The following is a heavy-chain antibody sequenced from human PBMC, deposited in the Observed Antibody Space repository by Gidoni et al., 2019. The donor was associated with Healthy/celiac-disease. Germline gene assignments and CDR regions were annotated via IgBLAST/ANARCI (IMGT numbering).Heavy chain of an antibody. CDR2: IYYSGST. CDR1: GGSISSSSYY. CDR3: ARSRIAVAEVDY. J-gene: IGHJ4*02. D-gene: IGHD6-19*01. V-gene: IGHV4-39*07. Sequence: QLQLQESGPGLVKPSETLSLTCTVSGGSISSSSYYWGWIRQPPGKGLEWIGSIYYSGSTYYNPSLKSRVTISVDTSKNQFSLKLSSVTAADTAVYYCARSRIAVAEVDYWGQGTLVTVSS.